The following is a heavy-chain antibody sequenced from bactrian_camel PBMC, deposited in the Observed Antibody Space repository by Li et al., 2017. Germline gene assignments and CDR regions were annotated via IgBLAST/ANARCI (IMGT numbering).Heavy chain of an antibody. CDR1: GFTFRSYD. CDR2: IHSGGSDT. V-gene: IGHV3S40*01. J-gene: IGHJ4*01. CDR3: ARREYAYCSASWSALGGGYNY. Sequence: VQLVESGGGLVQPGGSLRLSCAASGFTFRSYDMSWVRQAPGKGLEWVSAIHSGGSDTHYADSVRGRFTISRDTANDTLYLQMNSLKPEDTAMYYCARREYAYCSASWSALGGGYNYWGQGTQVTVS. D-gene: IGHD3*01.